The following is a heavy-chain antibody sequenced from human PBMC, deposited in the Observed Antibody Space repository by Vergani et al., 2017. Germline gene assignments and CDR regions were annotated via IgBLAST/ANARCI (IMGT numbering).Heavy chain of an antibody. CDR2: IDPSSSYI. Sequence: EVQLVESGGGLVKPGGSLRLSCAASGFIFSDYNMNWVRQAPGKGLEWVSSIDPSSSYIYWADSVKGRFTISRDNAGNSLYLQMNSLRAEDTAVYYCARGTPGYQGGDRRFDPWGQGTLVTVSS. V-gene: IGHV3-21*01. CDR1: GFIFSDYN. J-gene: IGHJ5*02. CDR3: ARGTPGYQGGDRRFDP. D-gene: IGHD5-12*01.